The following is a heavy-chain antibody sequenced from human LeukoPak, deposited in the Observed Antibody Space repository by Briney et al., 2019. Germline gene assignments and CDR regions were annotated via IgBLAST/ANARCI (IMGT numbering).Heavy chain of an antibody. CDR1: GFSLSTSGMC. CDR3: ARIKAAAGTPYFDY. J-gene: IGHJ4*02. D-gene: IGHD6-13*01. V-gene: IGHV2-70*11. Sequence: SGPALVKPTQTLXLTCTFSGFSLSTSGMCVSWIRQPPGKALEWLARIDWDDDKYYSTSLKTRLTISKDTSKNQVVLTMTNMDPVDTATYYCARIKAAAGTPYFDYWGQGTLVTVSS. CDR2: IDWDDDK.